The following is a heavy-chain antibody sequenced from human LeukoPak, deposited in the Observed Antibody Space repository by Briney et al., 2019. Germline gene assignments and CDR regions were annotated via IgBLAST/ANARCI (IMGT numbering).Heavy chain of an antibody. Sequence: GGSLRLSCAASGFTFSNYAFHWVRQATGKALVGWVDVSNDGRTKNFADSVKGRFTIARDNSKNTLYLQMNSLRADDTAVYYCARSRASGGYGSYYFDYWGQGTLVTVSS. V-gene: IGHV3-30*04. CDR2: VSNDGRTK. D-gene: IGHD3-10*01. J-gene: IGHJ4*02. CDR1: GFTFSNYA. CDR3: ARSRASGGYGSYYFDY.